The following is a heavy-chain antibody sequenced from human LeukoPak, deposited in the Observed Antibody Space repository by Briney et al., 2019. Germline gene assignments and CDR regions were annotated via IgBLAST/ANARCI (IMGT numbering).Heavy chain of an antibody. Sequence: GGSLRLSCAASGFTFSSYAMHWVRQAPGKGLEWVAVISYDGSNKYYADSVKGRFTISRDTFENTVHLEMSDLRVGDTAVYYCARTGWGAYGMDVWGPGTTVTVSS. CDR2: ISYDGSNK. D-gene: IGHD1-26*01. CDR1: GFTFSSYA. V-gene: IGHV3-30*14. CDR3: ARTGWGAYGMDV. J-gene: IGHJ6*02.